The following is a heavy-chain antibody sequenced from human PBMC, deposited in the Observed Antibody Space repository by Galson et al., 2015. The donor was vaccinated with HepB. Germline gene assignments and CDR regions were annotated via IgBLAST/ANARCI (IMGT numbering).Heavy chain of an antibody. CDR1: GFSLSTSGVG. V-gene: IGHV2-5*02. CDR3: AHRRTTSSPNWFDP. J-gene: IGHJ5*02. D-gene: IGHD2-2*01. Sequence: PALVKPTQTLTLTCTFSGFSLSTSGVGVGWIRQPPGKALEWLALIYLDDDERYSPSLKRRLTITKDTSKNQVVLTMTNVDPVDTATYYCAHRRTTSSPNWFDPWGQGTLVTVSS. CDR2: IYLDDDE.